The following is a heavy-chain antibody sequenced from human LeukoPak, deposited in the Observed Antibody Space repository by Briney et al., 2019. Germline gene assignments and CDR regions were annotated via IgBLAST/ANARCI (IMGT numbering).Heavy chain of an antibody. Sequence: GRSLRLSCAASGFTFSSYGMHWVRQAPGKGLEWVAVIWYDGSNKYYADSVKGRFTISRDNSKNTLYLQMNSLRAEDTAVYYCAARDGYNWDYWGQGTLVTVSS. J-gene: IGHJ4*02. CDR2: IWYDGSNK. V-gene: IGHV3-33*01. CDR3: AARDGYNWDY. D-gene: IGHD5-12*01. CDR1: GFTFSSYG.